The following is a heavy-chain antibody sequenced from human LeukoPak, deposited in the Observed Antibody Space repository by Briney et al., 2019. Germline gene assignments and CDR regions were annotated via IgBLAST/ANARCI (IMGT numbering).Heavy chain of an antibody. J-gene: IGHJ4*02. CDR3: AREAVTRNYFDY. V-gene: IGHV3-30*03. CDR2: ISYDGSNK. D-gene: IGHD4-17*01. Sequence: GGSLRLSCAASGFTFSNYCMHWVRQAPGKGLEWVAVISYDGSNKDYADSVRGRFTISRDSSKNTLYLQMNSLRAEDTAVYYCAREAVTRNYFDYWGQGTLVTVSS. CDR1: GFTFSNYC.